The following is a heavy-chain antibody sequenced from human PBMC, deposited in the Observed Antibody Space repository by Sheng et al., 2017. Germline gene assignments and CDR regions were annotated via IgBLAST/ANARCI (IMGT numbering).Heavy chain of an antibody. CDR1: GFTFSSYA. CDR3: ARERWLQVRAFDI. D-gene: IGHD5-12*01. V-gene: IGHV3-30-3*01. Sequence: QVQLVESGGGVVQPGRSLRLSCAASGFTFSSYAMHWVRQAPGKGLEWVAVISYDGSNKYYADSVKGRFTISRDNSKNTLYLQMNSLRAEDTAVYYCARERWLQVRAFDIWGQGTMVTVSS. J-gene: IGHJ3*02. CDR2: ISYDGSNK.